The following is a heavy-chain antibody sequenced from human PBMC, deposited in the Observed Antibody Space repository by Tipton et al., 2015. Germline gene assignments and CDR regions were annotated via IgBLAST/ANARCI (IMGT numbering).Heavy chain of an antibody. CDR2: INSDGSST. CDR1: GFTFDYYT. V-gene: IGHV3-74*01. CDR3: ARVKPYFDNNNSRHDTFDI. D-gene: IGHD3-9*01. J-gene: IGHJ3*02. Sequence: SLRLSCTASGFTFDYYTMHWVRQAPGKGLVWVSRINSDGSSTSYADSVKGRFTISRDNAKNTLYLQMNSLRDEDTAVYYCARVKPYFDNNNSRHDTFDIWGQGTMVTVSS.